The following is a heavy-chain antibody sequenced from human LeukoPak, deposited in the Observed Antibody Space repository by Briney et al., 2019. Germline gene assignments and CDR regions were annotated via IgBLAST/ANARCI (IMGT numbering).Heavy chain of an antibody. V-gene: IGHV4-59*01. CDR1: GGSMTSYY. CDR2: ISHIGST. CDR3: ARDSYYGMDV. J-gene: IGHJ6*02. Sequence: SETLSLTCTISGGSMTSYYWSWIRQPPGKGLEWIGFISHIGSTNYNSSLRSRVTFSVDTSKSQFSLNLRSVTAADTAVYYCARDSYYGMDVWGQGTTVSVSS.